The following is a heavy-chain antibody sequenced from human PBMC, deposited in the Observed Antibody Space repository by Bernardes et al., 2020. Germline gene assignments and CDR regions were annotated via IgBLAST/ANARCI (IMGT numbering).Heavy chain of an antibody. J-gene: IGHJ4*02. CDR2: IKQDGSEK. CDR1: GFTFSSYW. Sequence: GGSLRLSCAASGFTFSSYWMSWVRQAPGKGLEWVANIKQDGSEKYYVDSVKGRFTISRDNAKNSLYLQMNSLRAEDTAVYYCAATDFWSGYYPEFPCYWGQGTLVTVSS. V-gene: IGHV3-7*01. D-gene: IGHD3-3*01. CDR3: AATDFWSGYYPEFPCY.